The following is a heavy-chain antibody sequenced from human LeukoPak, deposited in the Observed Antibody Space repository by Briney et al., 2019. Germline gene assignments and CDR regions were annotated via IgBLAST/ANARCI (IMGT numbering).Heavy chain of an antibody. V-gene: IGHV3-21*01. CDR1: GFTFSSYS. CDR3: AREALGYCSSTSCQGY. D-gene: IGHD2-2*01. J-gene: IGHJ4*02. Sequence: PGGSLRLSCAASGFTFSSYSMNWVRQAPGKGLEWVSSISSSSSYIYYADSVKGRFTISRDNAKNSLYLQMNSLRAEDTAVYYCAREALGYCSSTSCQGYWGQGTLVTVSS. CDR2: ISSSSSYI.